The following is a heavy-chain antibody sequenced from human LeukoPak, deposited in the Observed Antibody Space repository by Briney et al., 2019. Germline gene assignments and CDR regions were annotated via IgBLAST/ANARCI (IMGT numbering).Heavy chain of an antibody. CDR3: AREATWGQWNFDH. V-gene: IGHV3-30*03. D-gene: IGHD6-19*01. CDR1: GFSFSNHG. Sequence: GGSLRLSCVASGFSFSNHGMHWVRQAPGKGLEWVSVVARDGGAKFYADSVKGRFTLSRDNSKNMFFLQMNFLTVEDTAIYYCAREATWGQWNFDHWGQGTPVIVSS. J-gene: IGHJ4*02. CDR2: VARDGGAK.